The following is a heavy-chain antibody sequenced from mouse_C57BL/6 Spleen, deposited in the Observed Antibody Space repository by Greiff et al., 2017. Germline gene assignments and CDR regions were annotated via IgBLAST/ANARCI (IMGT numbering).Heavy chain of an antibody. D-gene: IGHD2-3*01. V-gene: IGHV1-76*01. CDR2: IYPGSGNT. Sequence: VQRVESGAELVRPGASVKLSCKASGYTFTDYYINWVKQRPGQGLEWIARIYPGSGNTYYNEKFKGKATLTAAKSSSTAYMQLSSLTSEVSAVYFGAREGWLPIDYWGQGTTLTVSS. CDR3: AREGWLPIDY. CDR1: GYTFTDYY. J-gene: IGHJ2*01.